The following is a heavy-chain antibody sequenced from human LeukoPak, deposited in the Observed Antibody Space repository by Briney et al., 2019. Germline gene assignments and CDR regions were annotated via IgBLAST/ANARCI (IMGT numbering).Heavy chain of an antibody. CDR3: AIRYYDSSPFDP. D-gene: IGHD3-22*01. J-gene: IGHJ5*02. CDR1: GGSVSNYY. CDR2: IYYNGRT. V-gene: IGHV4-59*02. Sequence: PSETLSLTCSVSGGSVSNYYWSWIRQPPGKGLEWFGDIYYNGRTTYNPSLESRVTISVDTSKNQFSLKLTSVTAADTAVYYCAIRYYDSSPFDPWGQGTLVTVSS.